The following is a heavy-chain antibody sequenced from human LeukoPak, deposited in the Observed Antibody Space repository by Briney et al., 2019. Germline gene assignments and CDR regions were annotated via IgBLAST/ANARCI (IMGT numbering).Heavy chain of an antibody. D-gene: IGHD3/OR15-3a*01. CDR2: ISASGGST. V-gene: IGHV3-23*01. J-gene: IGHJ4*02. CDR1: GFTFSSSA. CDR3: AKDQMLDSPHYLDS. Sequence: GGSLRLSCAASGFTFSSSAMSWVREVPGKGLEWVSGISASGGSTSYADSVRGRFPISRDNSKTTLYVQMNSLRDEDTAVYYCAKDQMLDSPHYLDSWGQGTLVTVSS.